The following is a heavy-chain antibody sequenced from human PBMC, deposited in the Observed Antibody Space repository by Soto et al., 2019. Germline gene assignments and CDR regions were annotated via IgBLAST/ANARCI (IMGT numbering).Heavy chain of an antibody. CDR1: GGSISSSSYY. Sequence: SETLSLTCTVSGGSISSSSYYWGWIRQPPGKGLEWIGSIYYSGSTYYNPSLKSRVTISVDTSKNQFSLKLSSVTAADTAVHYCARHVGYCSGGSCSGGGGAHYYYYGMDVWGQGTTVTVSS. J-gene: IGHJ6*02. CDR3: ARHVGYCSGGSCSGGGGAHYYYYGMDV. V-gene: IGHV4-39*01. CDR2: IYYSGST. D-gene: IGHD2-15*01.